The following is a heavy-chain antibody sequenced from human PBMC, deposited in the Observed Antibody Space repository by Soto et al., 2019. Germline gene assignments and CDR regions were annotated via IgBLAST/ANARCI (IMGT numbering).Heavy chain of an antibody. V-gene: IGHV6-1*01. CDR1: GDSVSSNSAA. Sequence: SQTLSLTCAISGDSVSSNSAAWNWIRQSPSRGLEWLGRTYYRSKWYNDYAVSVKSRITINPDTSKNQFSLQLNSVTPEDTAVYYCAREGPVLRFLEWFSPMDAWGQEKTLTVSS. CDR3: AREGPVLRFLEWFSPMDA. D-gene: IGHD3-3*01. J-gene: IGHJ6*02. CDR2: TYYRSKWYN.